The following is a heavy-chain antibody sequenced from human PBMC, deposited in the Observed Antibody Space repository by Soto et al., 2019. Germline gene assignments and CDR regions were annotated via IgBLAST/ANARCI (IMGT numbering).Heavy chain of an antibody. CDR2: INHSGST. J-gene: IGHJ4*02. V-gene: IGHV4-34*01. CDR1: GASFSGYY. CDR3: ARGLRRLRRYFDY. D-gene: IGHD4-17*01. Sequence: PSETLSLTCAVYGASFSGYYWSWIRQPPGKGLEWIGEINHSGSTNYNPSLKSRVTISVDTSKNQFSLKLSSVTAADTAVYYCARGLRRLRRYFDYWGQGTLVTVSS.